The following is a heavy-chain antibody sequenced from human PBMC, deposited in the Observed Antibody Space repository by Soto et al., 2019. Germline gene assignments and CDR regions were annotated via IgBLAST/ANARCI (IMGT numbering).Heavy chain of an antibody. D-gene: IGHD4-17*01. CDR1: GGSISSSSYY. Sequence: SETLSLTCTVSGGSISSSSYYWGWIRQPPGKGLEWIGSIYYSGSTYYNPSLKSRVTISVDTSKNQFSLKLSSVTAADTAVYYCARHRGTVNIYYFDYWGQGTLVTVSS. CDR3: ARHRGTVNIYYFDY. CDR2: IYYSGST. V-gene: IGHV4-39*01. J-gene: IGHJ4*02.